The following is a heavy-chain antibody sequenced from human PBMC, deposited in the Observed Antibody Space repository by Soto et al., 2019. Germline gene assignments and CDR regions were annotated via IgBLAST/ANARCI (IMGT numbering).Heavy chain of an antibody. Sequence: SETLSLTCTVSGGSISSYYWSWIRQPPGKGLEWIGYIYYSGSTNYNPSLKSRVTISVDTSKNQFSLKLSSVTAADTAVYYCARAKYYYDSSGYYPWRFDYWGQGTLVTVSS. V-gene: IGHV4-59*01. CDR2: IYYSGST. D-gene: IGHD3-22*01. CDR1: GGSISSYY. J-gene: IGHJ4*02. CDR3: ARAKYYYDSSGYYPWRFDY.